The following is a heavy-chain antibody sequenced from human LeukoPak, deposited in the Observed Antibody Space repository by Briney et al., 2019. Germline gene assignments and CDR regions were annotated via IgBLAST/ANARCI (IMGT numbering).Heavy chain of an antibody. CDR1: GFTVSNNY. V-gene: IGHV3-53*01. J-gene: IGHJ4*02. Sequence: GGSLRLSCAASGFTVSNNYISWVRQAPGKGLEWVAVIYSGGSTKYADSVKARFTISRDNSKNAVYLQMNSLRADDTAVYYCARATLDNWGQGTLVTVSS. CDR2: IYSGGST. CDR3: ARATLDN.